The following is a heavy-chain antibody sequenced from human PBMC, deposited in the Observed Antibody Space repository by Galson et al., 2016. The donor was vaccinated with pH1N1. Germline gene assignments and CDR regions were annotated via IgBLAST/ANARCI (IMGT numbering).Heavy chain of an antibody. Sequence: SVKVSCKASGATFNSYGIHWVRQAPGEGLEWMGDINPVFGITNYAQRFQDRVTITAHDMELSGLRSEDTAIYYCATFSSSSSWRSLDVWGQGTTVTVSS. V-gene: IGHV1-69*13. D-gene: IGHD6-6*01. CDR2: INPVFGIT. J-gene: IGHJ3*01. CDR1: GATFNSYG. CDR3: ATFSSSSSWRSLDV.